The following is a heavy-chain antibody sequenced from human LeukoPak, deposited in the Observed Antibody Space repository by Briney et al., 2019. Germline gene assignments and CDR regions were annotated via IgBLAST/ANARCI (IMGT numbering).Heavy chain of an antibody. CDR1: GGSFSGYY. CDR2: INHSGST. V-gene: IGHV4-34*01. D-gene: IGHD3-22*01. CDR3: ARVRDRRPFDY. J-gene: IGHJ4*02. Sequence: SETLSLTCAVYGGSFSGYYWSWIRQPPGKGLEWIGEINHSGSTNYNPSLKSRVTISVDTSKNQFSLKLSSVTAADTAVYDCARVRDRRPFDYWGQGTLVTVSS.